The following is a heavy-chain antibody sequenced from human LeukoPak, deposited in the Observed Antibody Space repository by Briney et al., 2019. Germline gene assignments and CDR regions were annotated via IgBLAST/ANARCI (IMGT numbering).Heavy chain of an antibody. CDR3: ARGYDYGGNSEGSFDY. J-gene: IGHJ4*02. V-gene: IGHV3-21*01. CDR2: ISSGSSYI. D-gene: IGHD4-23*01. CDR1: GGSISSGGYS. Sequence: ETLSLTCAVSGGSISSGGYSWSWVRQAPGKGLEWVSSISSGSSYIYYADSVKGRFTISRDNAKNSLYLQMNSLRAEDTAVYYCARGYDYGGNSEGSFDYWGQGTLVTVSS.